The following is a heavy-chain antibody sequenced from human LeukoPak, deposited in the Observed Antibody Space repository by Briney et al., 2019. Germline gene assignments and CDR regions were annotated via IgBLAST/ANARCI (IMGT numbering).Heavy chain of an antibody. D-gene: IGHD1-26*01. Sequence: SETLSLTCTVSGGSISSYYWSWIRQPPGKGLEWIGYMYYSGSTNYNPSLKSRVTISIDTSKNQFSLKLSSVTAADMAVYYCARGRTYVDYWGQGTLVTVFS. CDR3: ARGRTYVDY. J-gene: IGHJ4*02. V-gene: IGHV4-59*08. CDR2: MYYSGST. CDR1: GGSISSYY.